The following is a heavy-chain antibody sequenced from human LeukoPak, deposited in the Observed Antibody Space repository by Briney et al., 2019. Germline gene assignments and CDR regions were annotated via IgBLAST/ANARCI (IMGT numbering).Heavy chain of an antibody. CDR2: ISGSGGST. Sequence: GGSLRLSCAASGFTFSSYAMSWVRQAPGKGLEWVSAISGSGGSTYYADSVKGRFTISRDNSKNTLYLQMNSLRAEDTAVYYCVKDEARYCSSTSCYTGVDYWGQGTLVTVSS. J-gene: IGHJ4*02. CDR1: GFTFSSYA. D-gene: IGHD2-2*02. CDR3: VKDEARYCSSTSCYTGVDY. V-gene: IGHV3-23*01.